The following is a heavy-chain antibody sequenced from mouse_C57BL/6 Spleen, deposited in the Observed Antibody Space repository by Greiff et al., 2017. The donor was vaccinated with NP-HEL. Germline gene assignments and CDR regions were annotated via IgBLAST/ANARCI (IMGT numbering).Heavy chain of an antibody. CDR2: ILPGSGST. V-gene: IGHV1-9*01. D-gene: IGHD2-4*01. Sequence: VQLQQSGAELMKPGASVKLSCKATGYTFTGYWIEWVKQRPGHGLEWIGEILPGSGSTNYNEKFKGKATFTADTSSNTAYMQLSSLTTEDSAIYYCAKRGIYYDYDGFAYWGQGTLVTVS. J-gene: IGHJ3*01. CDR3: AKRGIYYDYDGFAY. CDR1: GYTFTGYW.